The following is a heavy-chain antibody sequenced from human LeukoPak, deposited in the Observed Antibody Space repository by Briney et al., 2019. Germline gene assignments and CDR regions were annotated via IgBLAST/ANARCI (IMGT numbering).Heavy chain of an antibody. CDR1: RYTFTSYD. J-gene: IGHJ4*01. V-gene: IGHV1-8*01. CDR3: ASFGYGDYRYYFDY. CDR2: MNPNSGNT. Sequence: ASVKVSXKASRYTFTSYDINWVRQATGQGLEWMGWMNPNSGNTGYAQKFQGRVTMTRNTSISTAYMELSSLRSEDTAVYYCASFGYGDYRYYFDYWGQGTLVTVSS. D-gene: IGHD4-17*01.